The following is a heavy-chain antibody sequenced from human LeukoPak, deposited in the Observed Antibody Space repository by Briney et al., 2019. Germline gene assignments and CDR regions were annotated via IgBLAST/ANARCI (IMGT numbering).Heavy chain of an antibody. J-gene: IGHJ4*02. D-gene: IGHD3-3*01. CDR3: ARFWSGHYNFDY. CDR2: ISSSSNYI. CDR1: GFTFSSYS. V-gene: IGHV3-21*06. Sequence: GGSLRLSCAASGFTFSSYSMNWVRQAPGKGLEWVSSISSSSNYIYYADSVKGRFTISRDNAKNSLYLQMNGLRAEDTAVYYCARFWSGHYNFDYWGQGTPVTVSS.